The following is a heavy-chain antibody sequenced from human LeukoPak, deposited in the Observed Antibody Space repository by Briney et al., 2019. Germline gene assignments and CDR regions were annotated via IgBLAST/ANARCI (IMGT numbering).Heavy chain of an antibody. CDR3: ARSNYSNYFPWFRNYYYYYGMDV. CDR2: IIPIFGTA. Sequence: GASVKVSCKASGGTFSSYAISWVRQAPGQGLEWMGGIIPIFGTANYAQKFQGRVTITADESTSTAYMELSSLRSEDTAVYYCARSNYSNYFPWFRNYYYYYGMDVWGQGTTVTVSS. J-gene: IGHJ6*02. D-gene: IGHD4-11*01. CDR1: GGTFSSYA. V-gene: IGHV1-69*13.